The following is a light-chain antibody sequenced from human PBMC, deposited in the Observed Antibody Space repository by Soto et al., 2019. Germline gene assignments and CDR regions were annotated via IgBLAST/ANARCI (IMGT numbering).Light chain of an antibody. CDR2: KAS. V-gene: IGKV1-5*03. Sequence: DIQMTQSPSTLSASVGDRVSITCRASQTISSWLAWYQQKPGKAPKLLVYKASTLESGVPSRFSGSASGTEFTLTISSLQPDDFATYYCQQYSVYPWTFGQVPKIDVK. J-gene: IGKJ1*01. CDR3: QQYSVYPWT. CDR1: QTISSW.